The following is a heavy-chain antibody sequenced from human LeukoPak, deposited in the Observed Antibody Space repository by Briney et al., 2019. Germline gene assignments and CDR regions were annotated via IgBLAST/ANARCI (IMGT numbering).Heavy chain of an antibody. CDR3: ARRAYCGGDCYSSRPFDY. J-gene: IGHJ4*02. CDR2: ISSNGVNT. Sequence: GGSLRLSCAASGFTFSSYAMHWVRQAPGKGLEYVSAISSNGVNTYYARSVKGRFTISRDNSENTLYLQMGSLRAEDMAVYYCARRAYCGGDCYSSRPFDYWGQGTLVTVSS. D-gene: IGHD2-21*01. CDR1: GFTFSSYA. V-gene: IGHV3-64*01.